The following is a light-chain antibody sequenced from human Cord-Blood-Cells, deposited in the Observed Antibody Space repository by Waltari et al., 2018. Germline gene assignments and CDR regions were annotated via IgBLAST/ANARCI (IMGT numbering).Light chain of an antibody. CDR3: QQSYRTPYT. Sequence: DLQMTHSPSSLSASVGDRVTITCPASQSISSYLNWYQQKPGKAPKLLIYAASSLQSGVPSSFSGSGSGIDFILTIRSLQPEDFATYYCQQSYRTPYTFGQGTKLEIK. J-gene: IGKJ2*01. V-gene: IGKV1-39*01. CDR2: AAS. CDR1: QSISSY.